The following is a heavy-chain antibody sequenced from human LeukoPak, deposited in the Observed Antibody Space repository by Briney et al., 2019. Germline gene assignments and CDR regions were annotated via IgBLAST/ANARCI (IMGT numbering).Heavy chain of an antibody. CDR3: ATPTGVRLLDAFDI. Sequence: SETLSLTCTVSGGSISSSSYYWGWIRQPPGKGLEWIGSIYYSGSTYYNPSLKSRVTIFVDTSKNQFSLKLSSVTAADTAVYYCATPTGVRLLDAFDIWGQGTMVTVSS. D-gene: IGHD4/OR15-4a*01. CDR2: IYYSGST. J-gene: IGHJ3*02. V-gene: IGHV4-39*01. CDR1: GGSISSSSYY.